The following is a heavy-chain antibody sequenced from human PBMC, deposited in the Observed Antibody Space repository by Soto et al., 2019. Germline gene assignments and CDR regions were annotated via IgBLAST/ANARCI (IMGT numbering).Heavy chain of an antibody. CDR2: ISANNGNT. CDR1: GYTFTSYG. V-gene: IGHV1-18*01. D-gene: IGHD1-26*01. CDR3: ARDRGSYALDS. Sequence: QVQLVQSGAEVKKPGASVKVSCKASGYTFTSYGISWVRQAPGQGLEWMGWISANNGNTNYAQKLQGRVTMTTDTSKSTAYMELRSPRSDDTAVYYCARDRGSYALDSWGQGTLVTVSS. J-gene: IGHJ4*02.